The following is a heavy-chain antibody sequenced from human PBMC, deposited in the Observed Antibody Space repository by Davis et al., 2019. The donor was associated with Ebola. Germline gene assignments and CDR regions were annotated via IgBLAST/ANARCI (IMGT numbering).Heavy chain of an antibody. CDR3: AKVAWERADLNYFDY. CDR2: IGAAGTTT. J-gene: IGHJ4*02. D-gene: IGHD1-26*01. Sequence: GESLKISCAASGFTFSTYAMNWVRQAPGKGLEWVSGIGAAGTTTYYADSVRGRFTISRDNSKNTLYLQMNSLRAEDTAVYYCAKVAWERADLNYFDYWGQGTQVTVSS. V-gene: IGHV3-23*01. CDR1: GFTFSTYA.